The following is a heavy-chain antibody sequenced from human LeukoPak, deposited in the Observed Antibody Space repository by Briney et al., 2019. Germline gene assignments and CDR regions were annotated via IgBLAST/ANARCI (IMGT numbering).Heavy chain of an antibody. Sequence: GESLKISCRGSGYSFTSYWIGWVLHMPGKGLEWMGIIYPGDSDTRYAPSFQGQVTISADKSISTAYLQWSSLKASDTAMYYCARRGWASGYFEYWGQGTLVTVSS. D-gene: IGHD1-26*01. CDR3: ARRGWASGYFEY. J-gene: IGHJ4*02. CDR1: GYSFTSYW. CDR2: IYPGDSDT. V-gene: IGHV5-51*01.